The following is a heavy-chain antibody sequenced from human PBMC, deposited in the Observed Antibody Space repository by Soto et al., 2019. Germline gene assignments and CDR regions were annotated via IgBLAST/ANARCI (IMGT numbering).Heavy chain of an antibody. CDR1: GYSFTDYH. V-gene: IGHV1-2*04. CDR3: ARGHSTDCSNGVCSFFYNHEMDV. J-gene: IGHJ6*02. D-gene: IGHD2-8*01. Sequence: ASVKVSCKASGYSFTDYHIHWVRRAPGQGLEWLGRINPKSGGTSTAQKFQGWVTMTRDRSISTVYMELTRLRSDDTAVYFCARGHSTDCSNGVCSFFYNHEMDVWGQGTTVTVSS. CDR2: INPKSGGT.